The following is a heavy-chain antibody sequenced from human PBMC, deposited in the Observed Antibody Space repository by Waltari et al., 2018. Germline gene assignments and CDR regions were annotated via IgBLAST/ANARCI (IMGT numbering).Heavy chain of an antibody. Sequence: QVQLQESGPGLVKPSETLSLTCAVSTFYISDGYYWGWIRQSPGKGLEWIGSIYDSGTTHYNPSLESRVTISVDRSRNQFSLKVTSVSAADTAVYFCARDQRFLESLYPYYYALDAWGRGITVTVSS. CDR1: TFYISDGYY. CDR3: ARDQRFLESLYPYYYALDA. J-gene: IGHJ6*02. V-gene: IGHV4-38-2*02. CDR2: IYDSGTT. D-gene: IGHD3-3*01.